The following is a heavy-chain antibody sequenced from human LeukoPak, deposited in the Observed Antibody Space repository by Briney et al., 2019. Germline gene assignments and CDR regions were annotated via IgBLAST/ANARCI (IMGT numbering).Heavy chain of an antibody. D-gene: IGHD3-16*01. CDR2: ISGSGGST. CDR3: AKDQRTSRPGGVDY. CDR1: A. Sequence: AMXWXRQAPGKGLEWVSAISGSGGSTYYADSVKGRFTISRDNSKNTLYLQMNSLRAEDTAVYYCAKDQRTSRPGGVDYWGQGTLVTVSS. J-gene: IGHJ4*02. V-gene: IGHV3-23*01.